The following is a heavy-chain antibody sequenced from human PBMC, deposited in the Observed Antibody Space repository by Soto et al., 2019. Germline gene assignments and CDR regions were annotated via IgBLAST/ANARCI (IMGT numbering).Heavy chain of an antibody. CDR1: GFTVSSFL. V-gene: IGHV3-74*01. J-gene: IGHJ3*02. CDR3: ARAGTIYYNSSNYHDAIDI. Sequence: GGSLSLSCAASGFTVSSFLMYWFRRAPGKGLVWVSRIKGDGTGTSYADSVKGRFTISRDNGKNTLYLQMNSLRAEDTAVYYCARAGTIYYNSSNYHDAIDIWGPGTMMTV. CDR2: IKGDGTGT. D-gene: IGHD3-10*01.